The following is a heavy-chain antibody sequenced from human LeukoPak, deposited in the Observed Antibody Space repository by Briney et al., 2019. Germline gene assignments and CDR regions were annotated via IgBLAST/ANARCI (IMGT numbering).Heavy chain of an antibody. J-gene: IGHJ4*02. CDR3: ARAVAVAGNDY. CDR2: IYYSGST. V-gene: IGHV4-59*01. D-gene: IGHD6-19*01. CDR1: GGSISSYY. Sequence: ASGTLSLTCTASGGSISSYYWSWIRQPPGKGLEWIGYIYYSGSTNYNPSLKSRVTISVDTSKNQFSLKLSSVTAADTAVYYCARAVAVAGNDYWGQGTLVTVSS.